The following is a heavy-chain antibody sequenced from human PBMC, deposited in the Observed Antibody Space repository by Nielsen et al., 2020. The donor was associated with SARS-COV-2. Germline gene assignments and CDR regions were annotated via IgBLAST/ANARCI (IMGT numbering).Heavy chain of an antibody. V-gene: IGHV3-33*01. J-gene: IGHJ5*02. CDR2: IWYDGSNK. CDR1: GFTFSSYG. Sequence: GGSLRLSCAASGFTFSSYGMHWVRQAPGKGLEWVAVIWYDGSNKYYADSVKGRFTISRDNSKNTLYLQMNSLRAEDTAVYYCARDRGDYGDWNWFDPWGQGTLVTVSP. CDR3: ARDRGDYGDWNWFDP. D-gene: IGHD4-17*01.